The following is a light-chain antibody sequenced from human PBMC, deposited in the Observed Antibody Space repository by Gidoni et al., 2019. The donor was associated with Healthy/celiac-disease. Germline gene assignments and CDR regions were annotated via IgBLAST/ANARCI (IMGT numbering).Light chain of an antibody. Sequence: TVLMHSPGPLSLSPGARATLSCRASQSVSSSYLAWYQQKPGQAPRHLIYGTSSRATGIPDRFSVSGSGTGFALTISRLEPEDLAVYYCQQYGSSPPALTFXXXTKVEIK. J-gene: IGKJ4*01. CDR3: QQYGSSPPALT. CDR1: QSVSSSY. V-gene: IGKV3-20*01. CDR2: GTS.